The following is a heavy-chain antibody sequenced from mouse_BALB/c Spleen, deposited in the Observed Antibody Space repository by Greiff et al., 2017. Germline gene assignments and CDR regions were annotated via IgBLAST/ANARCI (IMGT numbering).Heavy chain of an antibody. Sequence: EVQLQQSGAELVKPGASVKLSCTASGFNIKDYYMHWVKQRPEQGLEWIGWIDPENGNTIYDPKFQGKASITADTSSNTAYLQLSSLTSEDTAVYYCAREITAWFAYWGQGTLVTVSA. J-gene: IGHJ3*01. CDR2: IDPENGNT. D-gene: IGHD2-4*01. V-gene: IGHV14-1*02. CDR1: GFNIKDYY. CDR3: AREITAWFAY.